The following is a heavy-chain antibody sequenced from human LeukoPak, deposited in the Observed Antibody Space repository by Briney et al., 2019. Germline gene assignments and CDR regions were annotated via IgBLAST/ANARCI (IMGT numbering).Heavy chain of an antibody. CDR2: IYFTGNYI. J-gene: IGHJ4*02. CDR3: AREFNTVGNFDY. Sequence: SGGSLRFSCVTSGFTFSRYSMRWVRQAPGKGLEWVSSIYFTGNYISYADSVKGRFTISRDNAKNSLYLQMNSLRAEDTAVYYCAREFNTVGNFDYWGQGTLVTVSS. D-gene: IGHD3-10*01. CDR1: GFTFSRYS. V-gene: IGHV3-21*01.